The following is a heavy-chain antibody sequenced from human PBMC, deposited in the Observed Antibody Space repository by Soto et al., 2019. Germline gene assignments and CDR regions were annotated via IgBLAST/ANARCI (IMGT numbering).Heavy chain of an antibody. CDR3: ARDHSAALKYSSSSPYYYYGMDV. CDR1: GGTFSSYA. Sequence: SVKVSCKASGGTFSSYAISWVRQAPGQGLEWMGGIIPIFGTANYAQKFQGRVTITADESTSTAYMELSSLRSEDTAVYYCARDHSAALKYSSSSPYYYYGMDVWGQGTTVTVSS. V-gene: IGHV1-69*13. CDR2: IIPIFGTA. D-gene: IGHD6-6*01. J-gene: IGHJ6*02.